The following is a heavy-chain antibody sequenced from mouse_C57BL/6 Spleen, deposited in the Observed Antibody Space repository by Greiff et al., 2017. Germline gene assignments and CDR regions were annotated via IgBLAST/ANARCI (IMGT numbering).Heavy chain of an antibody. CDR1: GFTFSDYG. V-gene: IGHV5-17*01. CDR3: ARNYYDYGYFDY. J-gene: IGHJ2*01. CDR2: ISSGSSTI. Sequence: EVKVVESGGGLVKPGGSLKLSCAASGFTFSDYGMHWVRQAPEKGLEWVAYISSGSSTIYYADTVKGRFTISRDNAKNTLFLQMTSLRSEDTAMYYCARNYYDYGYFDYWGQGTTLTVSS. D-gene: IGHD2-4*01.